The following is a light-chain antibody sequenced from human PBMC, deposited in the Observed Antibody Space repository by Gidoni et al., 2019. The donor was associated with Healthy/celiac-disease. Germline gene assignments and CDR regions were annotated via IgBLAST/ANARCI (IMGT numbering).Light chain of an antibody. CDR1: SSNIGAGYD. V-gene: IGLV1-40*01. J-gene: IGLJ2*01. CDR2: GNS. CDR3: QSYDSSLSAVV. Sequence: QSVLTQPPSVSGAPGQRLTISCTGSSSNIGAGYDVHGYQQLPGTAPKLLIYGNSKRPSGVPDRFSGSKSGTSASLAITGLQAEDEADYYCQSYDSSLSAVVFGGGTKLTVL.